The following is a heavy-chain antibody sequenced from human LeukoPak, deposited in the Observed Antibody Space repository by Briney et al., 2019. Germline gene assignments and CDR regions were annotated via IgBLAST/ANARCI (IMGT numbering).Heavy chain of an antibody. CDR2: IYYSGST. V-gene: IGHV4-39*07. J-gene: IGHJ4*02. Sequence: SETLSLTCTVSGGSISSTSYYWGWIRQPPGKGLAWIGSIYYSGSTYYSPSLKSRVTISVDMSKNQFSLKLTSVTAADTAVYYCAREGDYDSSGSFDYWGQGTLVTVSS. CDR3: AREGDYDSSGSFDY. D-gene: IGHD3-22*01. CDR1: GGSISSTSYY.